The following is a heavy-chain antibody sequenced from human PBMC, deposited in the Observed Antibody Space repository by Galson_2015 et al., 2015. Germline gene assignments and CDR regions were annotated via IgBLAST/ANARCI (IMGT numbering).Heavy chain of an antibody. CDR2: ISSSSSYI. CDR3: AGVRVVPAAMAFDI. Sequence: SLRLSCAASGFTFSSYSMNWVRQAPGKGLEWVSSISSSSSYIYYADSVKGRFTISRDNAKNSLYLRMNSLRAKDTAVYYCAGVRVVPAAMAFDIWGQGTMVTVSS. J-gene: IGHJ3*02. D-gene: IGHD2-2*01. V-gene: IGHV3-21*01. CDR1: GFTFSSYS.